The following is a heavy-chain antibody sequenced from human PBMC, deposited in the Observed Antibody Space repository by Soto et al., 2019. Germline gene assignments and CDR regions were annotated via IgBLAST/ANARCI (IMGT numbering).Heavy chain of an antibody. V-gene: IGHV3-11*06. D-gene: IGHD2-15*01. J-gene: IGHJ5*02. CDR3: VRGGGGGLFDP. Sequence: GGSLRLSCAGSVFTFGDSYMSLIRQAPGKGLEWLSYISPGSRYPAYADSVKGRFTISRDNAKRSLYLQMMSLTAEDTAIYYCVRGGGGGLFDPWGQGTLVTVSS. CDR1: VFTFGDSY. CDR2: ISPGSRYP.